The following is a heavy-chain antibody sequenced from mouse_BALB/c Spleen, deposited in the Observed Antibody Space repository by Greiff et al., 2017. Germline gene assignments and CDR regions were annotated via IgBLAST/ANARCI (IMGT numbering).Heavy chain of an antibody. J-gene: IGHJ2*01. CDR3: ARCYYGSSYDFDY. V-gene: IGHV14-3*02. Sequence: VQLQQSGAELVKPGASVKLSCTASGFNIKDTYMHWVKQRPEQGLEWIGRIDPANGNTKYDPKFQGKATITADTSSNTAYLQLSSLTSEDTAVYYCARCYYGSSYDFDYWGQGTTLTVSS. CDR2: IDPANGNT. CDR1: GFNIKDTY. D-gene: IGHD1-1*01.